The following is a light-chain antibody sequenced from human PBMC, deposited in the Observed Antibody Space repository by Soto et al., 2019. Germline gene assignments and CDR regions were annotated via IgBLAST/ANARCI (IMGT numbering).Light chain of an antibody. J-gene: IGKJ1*01. CDR2: GAS. V-gene: IGKV3-15*01. Sequence: EIVMTQSPATLSVSPGERATLSCRASQSVSSNLAWYQQKPGQAPRLLIYGASTRATGIPARFSGSGSGTELTLTISSLQSEDFAVSYCQQYNHWPPWTFGQGTKVDIK. CDR1: QSVSSN. CDR3: QQYNHWPPWT.